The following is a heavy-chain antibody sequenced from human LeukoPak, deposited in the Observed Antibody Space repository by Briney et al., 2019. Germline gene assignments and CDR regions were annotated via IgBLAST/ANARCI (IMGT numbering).Heavy chain of an antibody. J-gene: IGHJ6*03. CDR3: ARVRYQLLYYYYYMDV. V-gene: IGHV1-18*01. CDR1: GYTFTSYD. CDR2: ISAYNGNT. Sequence: GASVKVSCKASGYTFTSYDITWVRQAPGQGLEWMGWISAYNGNTNYAQKLQGRVTITADESTSTAYMELSSLRSEDTAVYYCARVRYQLLYYYYYMDVWGKGTTVTVSS. D-gene: IGHD2-2*01.